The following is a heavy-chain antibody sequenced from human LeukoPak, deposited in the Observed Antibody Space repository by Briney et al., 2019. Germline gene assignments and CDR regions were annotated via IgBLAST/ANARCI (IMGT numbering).Heavy chain of an antibody. CDR3: ARYSGYDSFSLAHDY. Sequence: ASVKVSCKASGGTFSSYAISWVRQAPGQGLEWMGRIIPILGIANYAQKFQGRVTITADKSTSTAYMELCSLRSEDTAVYYCARYSGYDSFSLAHDYWGQGTLVTVSS. CDR2: IIPILGIA. CDR1: GGTFSSYA. D-gene: IGHD5-12*01. J-gene: IGHJ4*02. V-gene: IGHV1-69*04.